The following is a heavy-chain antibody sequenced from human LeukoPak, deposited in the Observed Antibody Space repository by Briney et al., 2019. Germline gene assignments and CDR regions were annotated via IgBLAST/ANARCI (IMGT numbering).Heavy chain of an antibody. V-gene: IGHV4-30-2*01. CDR3: AMEGLGYCSSTSCRRAFDI. J-gene: IGHJ3*02. CDR1: GGSISSGGYY. CDR2: IYHSGST. D-gene: IGHD2-2*01. Sequence: SETLSLTCTVSGGSISSGGYYWSWLRQPPGKGLEWIGYIYHSGSTYYNPSLKSRVTISVDRSKNQFSLKLSSVTAADTAVYYCAMEGLGYCSSTSCRRAFDIWGQGTMVTVSS.